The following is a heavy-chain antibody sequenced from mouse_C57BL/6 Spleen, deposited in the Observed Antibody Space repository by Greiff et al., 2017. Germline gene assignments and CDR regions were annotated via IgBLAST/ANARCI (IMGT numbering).Heavy chain of an antibody. CDR3: TRWGGSSGMDY. CDR1: GYTFTDYE. CDR2: IDPATGGT. V-gene: IGHV1-15*01. J-gene: IGHJ4*01. Sequence: QVQLQQSGAELVRPGASVTLSCKASGYTFTDYEMHWVKQTPVHGLEWIGAIDPATGGTAYNQKFKGKAILTADKSSSTAYMELRSLTSEDSAVYYCTRWGGSSGMDYWGQGTSVTVSS. D-gene: IGHD1-1*01.